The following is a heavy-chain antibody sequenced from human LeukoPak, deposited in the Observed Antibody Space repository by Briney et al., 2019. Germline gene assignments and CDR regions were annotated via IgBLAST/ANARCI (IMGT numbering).Heavy chain of an antibody. CDR1: GFTFSSYG. J-gene: IGHJ4*02. CDR3: ANFIVGATRDFDY. CDR2: IRYDGSNK. V-gene: IGHV3-30*02. D-gene: IGHD1-26*01. Sequence: GGSLRLSCAASGFTFSSYGMHWVRQAPGKGPEWVAFIRYDGSNKYYADSVKGRFTISRDNSKNTLYLQMNSLRAEDTAVYYCANFIVGATRDFDYWGQGTLVTVSS.